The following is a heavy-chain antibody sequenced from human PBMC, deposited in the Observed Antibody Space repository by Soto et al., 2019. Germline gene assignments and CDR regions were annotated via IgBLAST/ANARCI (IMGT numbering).Heavy chain of an antibody. D-gene: IGHD3-3*01. V-gene: IGHV1-18*01. CDR3: ARISQSDFWSGYYSFFDY. Sequence: ASVKVSCKASGYTFTDYGISWVRRAPGQGLQWMGWITAFNGNTKYAQQFQGRVTMTTDTSTSTAYMELRSLESDDTAVYYCARISQSDFWSGYYSFFDYWAQGTLVTVSS. CDR2: ITAFNGNT. J-gene: IGHJ4*02. CDR1: GYTFTDYG.